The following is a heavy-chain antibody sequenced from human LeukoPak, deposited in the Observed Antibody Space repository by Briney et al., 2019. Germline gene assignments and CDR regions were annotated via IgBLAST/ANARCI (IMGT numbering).Heavy chain of an antibody. CDR1: GYTFTSYA. J-gene: IGHJ3*02. CDR2: INAGNGNT. V-gene: IGHV1-3*01. CDR3: ARPIAAAGTDAFDI. Sequence: ASVKVSCKASGYTFTSYAMHWVRQAPGQRLEWMGWINAGNGNTKYSQKFQGRVTITRDTSASTAYMELSSLRSEDTAVYYCARPIAAAGTDAFDIWGQGTMVTVSS. D-gene: IGHD6-13*01.